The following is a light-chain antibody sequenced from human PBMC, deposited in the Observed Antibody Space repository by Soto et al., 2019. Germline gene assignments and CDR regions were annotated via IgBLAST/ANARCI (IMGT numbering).Light chain of an antibody. CDR3: SSYTSSSTRV. V-gene: IGLV2-14*01. J-gene: IGLJ2*01. CDR2: DVS. Sequence: QSVLTQPASVSGSPGQSVTISCTGTSSDVGGYNYVSWYQQHPGKAPKLMIYDVSNRPSGVSNLFSGSKSGNTASLTISGLQAEDEDDYYCSSYTSSSTRVFGGGTKLTVL. CDR1: SSDVGGYNY.